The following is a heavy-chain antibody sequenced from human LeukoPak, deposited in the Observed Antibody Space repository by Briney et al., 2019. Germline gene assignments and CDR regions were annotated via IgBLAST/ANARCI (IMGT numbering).Heavy chain of an antibody. Sequence: PSRTLSLTCTVSGGSISSGSYYWSWIRQPAGKGLEWIGRIYTSGSTNYNPPLKSRVTISVDTSKNQFSLKLSSVTAADTAVYYCARGVPDTAMVLDLFDYWGQGTLVTVSS. CDR2: IYTSGST. J-gene: IGHJ4*02. CDR1: GGSISSGSYY. D-gene: IGHD5-18*01. CDR3: ARGVPDTAMVLDLFDY. V-gene: IGHV4-61*02.